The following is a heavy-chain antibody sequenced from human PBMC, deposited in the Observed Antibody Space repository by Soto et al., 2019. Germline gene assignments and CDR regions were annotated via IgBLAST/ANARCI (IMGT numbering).Heavy chain of an antibody. CDR3: AREENCSDGICYSEYFQR. J-gene: IGHJ1*01. Sequence: QVQLVQSGAEVKRPGTSVKVSCKVSGYTFTNYGINWVRQAPGQGLEWVGWFNPANRNTNYAQKFQDRITLTRDTSKNTVYMDLSSLTSEDTAVYYCAREENCSDGICYSEYFQRWGQGTLVTVSS. CDR1: GYTFTNYG. V-gene: IGHV1-18*01. CDR2: FNPANRNT. D-gene: IGHD2-15*01.